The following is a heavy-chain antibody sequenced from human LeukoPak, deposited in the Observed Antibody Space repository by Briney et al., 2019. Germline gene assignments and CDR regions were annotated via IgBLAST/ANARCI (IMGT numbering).Heavy chain of an antibody. V-gene: IGHV1-2*06. J-gene: IGHJ6*02. D-gene: IGHD3-3*01. CDR1: GYTFSRYG. Sequence: ASVKVSCKASGYTFSRYGMHWVRQAPGQGLEWMGRINPNSGGTNYAQKFQGRVTMTRDTSISTAYMELSRLRSDDTAVYYCARGGYDFVYYYYGMDVWGQGTTVTVSS. CDR2: INPNSGGT. CDR3: ARGGYDFVYYYYGMDV.